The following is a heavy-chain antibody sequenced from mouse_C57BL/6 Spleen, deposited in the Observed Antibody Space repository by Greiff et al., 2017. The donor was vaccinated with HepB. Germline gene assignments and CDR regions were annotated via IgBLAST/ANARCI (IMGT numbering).Heavy chain of an antibody. Sequence: EVKLQQSGPELVKPGASVKIPCKASGYTFTDYNMDWVKQSHGKSLEWIGDINPNNGGTIYNQKFKGKATLTVDKSSSTAYMELRSLTSEDTAVYYCARRDSNLFAYWGQGTLVTVSA. V-gene: IGHV1-18*01. CDR2: INPNNGGT. CDR3: ARRDSNLFAY. J-gene: IGHJ3*01. CDR1: GYTFTDYN. D-gene: IGHD2-5*01.